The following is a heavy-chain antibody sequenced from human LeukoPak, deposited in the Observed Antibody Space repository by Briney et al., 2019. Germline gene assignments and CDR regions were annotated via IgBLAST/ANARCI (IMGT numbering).Heavy chain of an antibody. J-gene: IGHJ3*02. Sequence: GGSLRLSCAASGFTFSSYWMGWVRQAPGKGLECVANIKQDGSEKNYVDSVKGRLTISRDNAKSSLYLQMNSLRAEDTAVYYCASSWYDNRAHAFDIWGQGTMVTVSS. CDR2: IKQDGSEK. V-gene: IGHV3-7*01. CDR1: GFTFSSYW. CDR3: ASSWYDNRAHAFDI. D-gene: IGHD3-22*01.